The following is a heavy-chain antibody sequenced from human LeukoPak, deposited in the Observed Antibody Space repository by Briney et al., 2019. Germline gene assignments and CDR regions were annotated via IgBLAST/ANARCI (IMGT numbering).Heavy chain of an antibody. D-gene: IGHD4-17*01. CDR3: ARDTITVTTPYFDY. Sequence: GASVKVSCTASGYTFTGYYIDWVRQAPGQGLEWMGWINSDSGGTNYAQKFQGRVTMTRDTSTSTAYMELSSLRSDDTAFYYCARDTITVTTPYFDYWGQGTLVTVPS. CDR1: GYTFTGYY. J-gene: IGHJ4*02. CDR2: INSDSGGT. V-gene: IGHV1-2*02.